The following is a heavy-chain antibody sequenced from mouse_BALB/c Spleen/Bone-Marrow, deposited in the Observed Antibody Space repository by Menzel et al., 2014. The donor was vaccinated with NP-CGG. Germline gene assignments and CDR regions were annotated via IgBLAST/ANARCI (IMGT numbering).Heavy chain of an antibody. J-gene: IGHJ3*01. Sequence: QVQLQQSGAELVKPGASVKLSCKASGYTFTSYWMHWVKQRPGQGLEWIGEINPSNGRADYNEKFRSKATLTVDRSSSTAYMQLSSLTSEDSAAYYCARAGGYDGFAYWGQGTLVTVSA. CDR1: GYTFTSYW. V-gene: IGHV1S81*02. CDR2: INPSNGRA. D-gene: IGHD2-2*01. CDR3: ARAGGYDGFAY.